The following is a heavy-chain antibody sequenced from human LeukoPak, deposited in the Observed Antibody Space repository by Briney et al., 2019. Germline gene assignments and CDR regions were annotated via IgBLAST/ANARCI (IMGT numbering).Heavy chain of an antibody. CDR3: ARDRGGYGDDDAFDI. J-gene: IGHJ3*02. D-gene: IGHD5-12*01. CDR2: IYTSGST. V-gene: IGHV4-61*02. Sequence: SETLSLTCTVSGGSISSGSYYWSWIRQPAGKGLEWIGRIYTSGSTNYNPSLKSRVTISVDTSKNQFSLKLSSVTAADTAVYYCARDRGGYGDDDAFDIWGQGTMVTVSS. CDR1: GGSISSGSYY.